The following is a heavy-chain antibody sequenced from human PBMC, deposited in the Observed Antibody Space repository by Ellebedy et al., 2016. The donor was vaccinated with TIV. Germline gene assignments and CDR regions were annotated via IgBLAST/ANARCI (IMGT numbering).Heavy chain of an antibody. CDR2: ISDFNGIT. CDR1: GYSFSTYG. J-gene: IGHJ4*02. CDR3: ARDPGFYDSHGYFKRTNTVDY. V-gene: IGHV1-18*01. D-gene: IGHD3-22*01. Sequence: AASVKVSCKGSGYSFSTYGISWVRQAPGQGLEWLGWISDFNGITKYAQKFRGIVSLTTARSTSTGYMELRSLRSDDTAVYYCARDPGFYDSHGYFKRTNTVDYWGQGTLVSVSS.